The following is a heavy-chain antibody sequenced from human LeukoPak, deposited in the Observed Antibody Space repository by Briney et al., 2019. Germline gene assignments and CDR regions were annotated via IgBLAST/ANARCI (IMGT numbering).Heavy chain of an antibody. CDR2: INPNSGGT. V-gene: IGHV1-2*02. CDR1: GYTFTGYY. J-gene: IGHJ4*02. D-gene: IGHD3-22*01. CDR3: ARAQVLPYYYDSSGYRY. Sequence: ASVKVSCKASGYTFTGYYMHWVRQAPGQGLEWMGWINPNSGGTNYAQKFQGRVTMTRDTSISTAYMELSRLRSDDTAVYYCARAQVLPYYYDSSGYRYWGQGTLVTVSS.